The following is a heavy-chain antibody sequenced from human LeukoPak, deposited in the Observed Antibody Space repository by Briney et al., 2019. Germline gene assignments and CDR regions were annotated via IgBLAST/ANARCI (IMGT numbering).Heavy chain of an antibody. CDR2: ISSSGGTI. V-gene: IGHV3-48*04. J-gene: IGHJ3*02. Sequence: GGSLRLSCAASGFTFSDYIINWVRQAPGKGLEWISYISSSGGTIYYADSVKGRFTISRDNTDNSLFLQMSSLRAEDTAVYYCARERRQWQPFDIWGQGTMVSDSS. CDR1: GFTFSDYI. D-gene: IGHD6-19*01. CDR3: ARERRQWQPFDI.